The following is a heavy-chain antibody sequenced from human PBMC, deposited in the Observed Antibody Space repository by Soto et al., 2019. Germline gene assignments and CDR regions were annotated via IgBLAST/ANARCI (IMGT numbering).Heavy chain of an antibody. D-gene: IGHD2-2*01. CDR2: ISHSSSYI. CDR3: ARPVVPAAETRYRCSYYYYAMDV. Sequence: SGGSLRLSCGASGFMLGSFSMNWVRQAPGKGLEWVSSISHSSSYIYYADSVKGRFTISRDNAKHSLYLQMNSLRAKDTAVYYCARPVVPAAETRYRCSYYYYAMDVWGQGTTVTVSS. CDR1: GFMLGSFS. V-gene: IGHV3-21*01. J-gene: IGHJ6*02.